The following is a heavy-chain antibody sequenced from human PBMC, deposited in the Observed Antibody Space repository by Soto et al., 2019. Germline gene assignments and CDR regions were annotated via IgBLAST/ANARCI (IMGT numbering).Heavy chain of an antibody. CDR3: ARDKRVTIFGVVIIDYFDY. Sequence: PGGSLRLSCAASGFTFSSYSMNWVRQAPGKGLDWFLSISSSSSYIYYADSVKGRFTISRDNAKNSLYLQMNSLRAEDTAVYYCARDKRVTIFGVVIIDYFDYWGQGTLVTVSS. V-gene: IGHV3-21*01. CDR2: ISSSSSYI. CDR1: GFTFSSYS. D-gene: IGHD3-3*01. J-gene: IGHJ4*02.